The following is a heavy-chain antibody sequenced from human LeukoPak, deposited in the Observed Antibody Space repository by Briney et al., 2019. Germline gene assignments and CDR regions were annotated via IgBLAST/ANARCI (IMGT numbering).Heavy chain of an antibody. V-gene: IGHV4-34*01. Sequence: SETLSLTCAVYGGSFSGYYWSWIRQPPGKGLEWIGEINHSGSTNYNPSLKSRVTISVDTSKNQFSLKLSSVTAADTAVYYCARRRYSLDPWRQGTLVTVSS. D-gene: IGHD1-1*01. CDR3: ARRRYSLDP. CDR2: INHSGST. CDR1: GGSFSGYY. J-gene: IGHJ5*02.